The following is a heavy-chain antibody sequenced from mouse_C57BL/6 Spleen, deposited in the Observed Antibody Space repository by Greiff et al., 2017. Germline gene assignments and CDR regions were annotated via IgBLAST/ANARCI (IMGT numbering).Heavy chain of an antibody. CDR2: IDPETGGT. J-gene: IGHJ2*01. CDR3: TRYGRGLGYFDY. CDR1: GYTFTDYE. V-gene: IGHV1-15*01. D-gene: IGHD1-2*01. Sequence: QVQLKQSGAELVRPGASVTLSCKASGYTFTDYEMHWVKQTPVHGLEWIGAIDPETGGTAYNQKFKGKAILTADKSSSTAYMELRSLTSEDSAVYYCTRYGRGLGYFDYWGQGTTLTVSS.